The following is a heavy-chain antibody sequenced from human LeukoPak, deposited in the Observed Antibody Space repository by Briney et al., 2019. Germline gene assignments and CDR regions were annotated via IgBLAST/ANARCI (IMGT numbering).Heavy chain of an antibody. J-gene: IGHJ6*03. D-gene: IGHD2-2*01. Sequence: SETLSLTCTVSGGSISSSSYYWGWIRQPPGKGLEWIGSIYYSGSTYYNPSLKSRVTISVDTSKNQFSLKLSSVTAADTAVYYCARTPSKYRLLSGYYYYYMDVWGKGTTVTVSS. V-gene: IGHV4-39*01. CDR2: IYYSGST. CDR1: GGSISSSSYY. CDR3: ARTPSKYRLLSGYYYYYMDV.